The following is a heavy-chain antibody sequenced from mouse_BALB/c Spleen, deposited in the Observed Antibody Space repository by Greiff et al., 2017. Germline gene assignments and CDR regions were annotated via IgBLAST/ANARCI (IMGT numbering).Heavy chain of an antibody. V-gene: IGHV5-6-3*01. Sequence: EVKLVESGGGLVQPGGSLKLSCAASGFTFSSYGMSWVRQTPDKRLELVATINSNGGSTYYPDSVKGRFTISRDNAKNTLYLQMSSLKSEDTAMYYCARDWDDYWGQGTTLTVSS. CDR2: INSNGGST. D-gene: IGHD4-1*01. CDR3: ARDWDDY. CDR1: GFTFSSYG. J-gene: IGHJ2*01.